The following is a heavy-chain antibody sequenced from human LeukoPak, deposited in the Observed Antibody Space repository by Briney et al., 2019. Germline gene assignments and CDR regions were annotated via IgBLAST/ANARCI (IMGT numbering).Heavy chain of an antibody. Sequence: GGSRRLSCAASGFTFSSYAMSWVRQVPGKGLECVSIITGGGGIIYYADSAKGRFTISRDNAKSSLYLQMNSLRAEDTAVYYCARGVWSKPGYYYYGMDVWGQGTTVTVSS. D-gene: IGHD2-21*01. V-gene: IGHV3-23*01. CDR1: GFTFSSYA. CDR2: ITGGGGII. CDR3: ARGVWSKPGYYYYGMDV. J-gene: IGHJ6*02.